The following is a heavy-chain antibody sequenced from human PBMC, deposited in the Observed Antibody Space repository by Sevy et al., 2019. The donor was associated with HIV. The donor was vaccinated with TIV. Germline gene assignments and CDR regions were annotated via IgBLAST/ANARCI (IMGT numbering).Heavy chain of an antibody. CDR3: AKPYSGNSDYFWYFDL. J-gene: IGHJ2*01. Sequence: GGSLRLSCAASGFTFANYGMHWVRQAPGRGLEWVAVISYDGSNKYYADSMKGRFTISNDTSKSSLYLQMNSLRPEDTAVYYCAKPYSGNSDYFWYFDLWGRGTLVTVSS. V-gene: IGHV3-30*18. CDR2: ISYDGSNK. CDR1: GFTFANYG. D-gene: IGHD4-17*01.